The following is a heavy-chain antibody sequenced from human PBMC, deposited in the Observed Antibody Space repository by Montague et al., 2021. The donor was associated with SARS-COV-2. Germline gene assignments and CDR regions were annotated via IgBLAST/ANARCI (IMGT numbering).Heavy chain of an antibody. CDR2: SSPSGGT. J-gene: IGHJ4*02. Sequence: SETLSLTCAGYVHCSSRGTWAWFGRAHGRRLVTIGYSSPSGGTKYNPSLTSRVTMSVDTSKNQFSLKVNSVTAADTAVYYCARHYSATLPAVYWGQGTLVTVSS. CDR3: ARHYSATLPAVY. V-gene: IGHV4-59*08. D-gene: IGHD2-15*01. CDR1: VHCSSRGT.